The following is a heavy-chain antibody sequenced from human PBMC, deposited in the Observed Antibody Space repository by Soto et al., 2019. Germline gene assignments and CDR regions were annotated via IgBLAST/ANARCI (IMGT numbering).Heavy chain of an antibody. Sequence: ETLSLTCAVYGGSFSGYYWSWIRQPPGKGLEWIGEINHSGSTNYNPSLKSRVTISVDTSKNQFSLKLSSVTAADTAVYYCARGRVTMVRGVMSAGYYYYYGMDVWRQGTTVTVSS. J-gene: IGHJ6*02. CDR3: ARGRVTMVRGVMSAGYYYYYGMDV. CDR2: INHSGST. V-gene: IGHV4-34*01. CDR1: GGSFSGYY. D-gene: IGHD3-10*01.